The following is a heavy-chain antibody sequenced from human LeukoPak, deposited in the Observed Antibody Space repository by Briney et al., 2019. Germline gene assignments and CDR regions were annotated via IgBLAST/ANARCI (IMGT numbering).Heavy chain of an antibody. CDR1: GFTFSRYW. Sequence: GGSLRLSCAASGFTFSRYWMTWLRQAPGKGLEWVANIKEDGSEKYYVDSVKGRFTISGDNSKNSLYLQMSRLRAEDSAIYYCARDRDVYHTGVDYWGQGTLVTVSS. CDR2: IKEDGSEK. J-gene: IGHJ4*02. V-gene: IGHV3-7*01. D-gene: IGHD5-24*01. CDR3: ARDRDVYHTGVDY.